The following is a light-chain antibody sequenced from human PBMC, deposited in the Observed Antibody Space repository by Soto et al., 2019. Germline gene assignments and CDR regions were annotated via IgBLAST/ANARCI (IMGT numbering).Light chain of an antibody. V-gene: IGKV3D-20*01. CDR3: QQYGSAPRYT. CDR2: DAS. Sequence: EIVLTQSPATLSLSPGERATLSCGASQSVSSSYLAWYQQKPGLALRLLIYDASSRATGIPDRFSGSGSGTDFTITISRLKPEDFAVYYCQQYGSAPRYTFGQGTKLEIK. J-gene: IGKJ2*01. CDR1: QSVSSSY.